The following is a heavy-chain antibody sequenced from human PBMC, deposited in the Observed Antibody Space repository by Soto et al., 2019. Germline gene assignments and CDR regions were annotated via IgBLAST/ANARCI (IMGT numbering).Heavy chain of an antibody. D-gene: IGHD6-13*01. CDR3: ARAKAPLYSSSWYWFDP. Sequence: PSETLSLTCTVSGGSISSYYWSWIRQPPGKGLEWIGYIYYSGSTNYNPSLKSRVNISVDTSKNQFSLKLSSVTAADTAVYYCARAKAPLYSSSWYWFDPWGQGTLVTVS. CDR2: IYYSGST. CDR1: GGSISSYY. J-gene: IGHJ5*02. V-gene: IGHV4-59*08.